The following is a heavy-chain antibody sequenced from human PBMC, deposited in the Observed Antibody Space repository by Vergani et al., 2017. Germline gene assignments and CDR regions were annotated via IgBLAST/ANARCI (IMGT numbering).Heavy chain of an antibody. D-gene: IGHD3-3*01. V-gene: IGHV4-61*02. CDR2: IYTSGST. Sequence: QVQLQESGPGLVKPSQTLSLTCTVSGGSISSGSYYWSWIRQPAGKGLEWIGRIYTSGSTNYNPSLKSRVTISVATSKNQFSLKLSSVTAADTAVYYCARVTYYDFWSGYYASGDYYYMDVWGKGTTVTVSS. J-gene: IGHJ6*03. CDR1: GGSISSGSYY. CDR3: ARVTYYDFWSGYYASGDYYYMDV.